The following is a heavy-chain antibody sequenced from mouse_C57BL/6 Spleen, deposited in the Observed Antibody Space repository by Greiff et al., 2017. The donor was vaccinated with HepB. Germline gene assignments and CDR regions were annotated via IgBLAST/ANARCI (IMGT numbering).Heavy chain of an antibody. J-gene: IGHJ4*01. V-gene: IGHV5-6*01. CDR2: ISSGGSYT. D-gene: IGHD3-1*01. Sequence: EVQLVESGGDLVKPGGSLKLSCAASGFTFSSYGMSWVRQTPDKRLEWVATISSGGSYTYYPDSVKGRFTISRDNAKNTLYLQRSSLKSEDTAMYYCARHLSGYAMDYWGQGTSVTVSS. CDR3: ARHLSGYAMDY. CDR1: GFTFSSYG.